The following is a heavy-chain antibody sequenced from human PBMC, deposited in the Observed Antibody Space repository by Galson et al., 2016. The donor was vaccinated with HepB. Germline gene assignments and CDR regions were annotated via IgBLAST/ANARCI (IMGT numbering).Heavy chain of an antibody. CDR3: ARSPAYYDFWTGLNY. J-gene: IGHJ4*02. CDR1: GFTFSSYA. D-gene: IGHD3-3*01. CDR2: ISNDGANK. Sequence: SLRLSCAASGFTFSSYAMHWVRQAPGKGLEWVAFISNDGANKYYADSVKGRFTISRDSSKNTLYVQMNSLGPEDTAVYYCARSPAYYDFWTGLNYWGQGTLVTVSS. V-gene: IGHV3-30-3*01.